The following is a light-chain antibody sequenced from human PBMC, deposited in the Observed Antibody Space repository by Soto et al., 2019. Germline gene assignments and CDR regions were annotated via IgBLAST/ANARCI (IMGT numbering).Light chain of an antibody. J-gene: IGKJ2*01. CDR3: QQYSIYPYT. Sequence: DIQLTQSPSTLSASVGDRVTITCRASQTITSWLAWYQQKLGKAPTVLIYDATILERGVPSRFSGSGSGTEFTLTINGLQPDDFAIYHCQQYSIYPYTFGQGTKLEIK. V-gene: IGKV1-5*01. CDR2: DAT. CDR1: QTITSW.